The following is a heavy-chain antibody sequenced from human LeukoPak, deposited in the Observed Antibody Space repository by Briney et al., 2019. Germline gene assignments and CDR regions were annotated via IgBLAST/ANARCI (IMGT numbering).Heavy chain of an antibody. J-gene: IGHJ3*02. CDR3: ARGPYSYDSSGSFDI. D-gene: IGHD3-22*01. V-gene: IGHV4-61*02. CDR2: ISSSGCT. Sequence: MASETLSLTCTVSGDSISSGDYYWRWLGQPAGKGREWIGRISSSGCTKNYQCLKSLTTIDVTSSDNKFSMKLSSVTAADTSVYFCARGPYSYDSSGSFDIWGQGTMVTVSS. CDR1: GDSISSGDYY.